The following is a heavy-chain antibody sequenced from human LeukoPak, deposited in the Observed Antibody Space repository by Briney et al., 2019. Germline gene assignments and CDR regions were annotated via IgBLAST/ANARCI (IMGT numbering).Heavy chain of an antibody. CDR3: ARDRYDSSGYYYEFDY. V-gene: IGHV1-69*04. Sequence: ASVKVSCKASGGTFSSYAISWVRQAPGQGLEWMGRIIPIFGIANYAQKFQGRVTITADKSTSTAYMELSSLRSEDTAVYYCARDRYDSSGYYYEFDYWGQGTLVIVSS. J-gene: IGHJ4*02. D-gene: IGHD3-22*01. CDR2: IIPIFGIA. CDR1: GGTFSSYA.